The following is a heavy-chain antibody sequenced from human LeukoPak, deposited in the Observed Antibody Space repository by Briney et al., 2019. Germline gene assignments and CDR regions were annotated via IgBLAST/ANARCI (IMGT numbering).Heavy chain of an antibody. CDR2: IGRSGSII. V-gene: IGHV3-48*03. D-gene: IGHD3-10*01. CDR1: GFTFSSYD. CDR3: ARDPPDFGVDG. Sequence: QPGGSLRLSCAASGFTFSSYDINWVRQAPGKGQEWVAHIGRSGSIIYYADSVKGRFTVSRDNANNSVYLQMNSLRAEDTAVYYCARDPPDFGVDGWGQGTLVTVSS. J-gene: IGHJ4*02.